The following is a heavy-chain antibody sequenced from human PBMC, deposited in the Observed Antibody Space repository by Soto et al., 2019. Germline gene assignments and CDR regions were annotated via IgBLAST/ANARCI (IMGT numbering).Heavy chain of an antibody. Sequence: ASVKVSCKASGGTFSSYAISWVRQAPGQGLEWMGGIIPIFGTANYAQKFQGRVTITADESTSTAYMELSSLRSEDTAVYYCARDSHDYGDYSSAFDIWGQGTMVTVPS. J-gene: IGHJ3*02. CDR3: ARDSHDYGDYSSAFDI. CDR2: IIPIFGTA. CDR1: GGTFSSYA. D-gene: IGHD4-17*01. V-gene: IGHV1-69*13.